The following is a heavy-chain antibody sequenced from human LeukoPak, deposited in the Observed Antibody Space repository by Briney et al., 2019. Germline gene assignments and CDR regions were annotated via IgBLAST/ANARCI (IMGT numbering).Heavy chain of an antibody. V-gene: IGHV1-69*05. CDR1: GGTFSSYA. D-gene: IGHD2-2*01. J-gene: IGHJ5*02. CDR3: ARRRRQLAHNWFAP. Sequence: SSVKVSCKATGGTFSSYAISWVRQAPGQGLEWMGRIIPIFGTSNYAQKFQGRVTITTEGSISTAYVELRSLRSEDTAVYSCARRRRQLAHNWFAPSSQGTLVTLSS. CDR2: IIPIFGTS.